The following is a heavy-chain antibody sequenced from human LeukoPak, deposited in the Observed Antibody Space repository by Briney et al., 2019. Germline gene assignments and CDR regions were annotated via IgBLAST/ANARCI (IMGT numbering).Heavy chain of an antibody. Sequence: KASETLSLTCTVSGGSISSGGYYWSWIRQHPGKGLEWIGYIYYSGSTYYNPSLKSRVTISVDTSKNQFSLKLSSVTAADTAVYYCAREGQAVGRTMSDYWGQGTLVTVSS. CDR2: IYYSGST. CDR3: AREGQAVGRTMSDY. D-gene: IGHD6-19*01. J-gene: IGHJ4*02. CDR1: GGSISSGGYY. V-gene: IGHV4-31*03.